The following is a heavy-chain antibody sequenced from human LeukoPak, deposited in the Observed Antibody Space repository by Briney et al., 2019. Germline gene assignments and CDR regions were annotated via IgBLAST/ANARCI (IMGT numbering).Heavy chain of an antibody. V-gene: IGHV1-69*05. CDR1: GGTFSSYA. Sequence: GASVKVSCKASGGTFSSYAISWVRQAPGQGLEWMGGIIPIFGTANYAQKFQGRVTITTDESTSTAYVELSSLRSEDTAVYYCARDPGYYDSSGYLDYWGQGTLVTVSS. CDR2: IIPIFGTA. J-gene: IGHJ4*02. D-gene: IGHD3-22*01. CDR3: ARDPGYYDSSGYLDY.